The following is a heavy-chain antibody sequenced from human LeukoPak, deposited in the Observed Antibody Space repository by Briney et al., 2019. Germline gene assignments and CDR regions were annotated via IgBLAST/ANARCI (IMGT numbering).Heavy chain of an antibody. CDR3: AREEFRIGAFDI. CDR2: INSDGSDT. J-gene: IGHJ3*02. Sequence: GGSLRLSCAASGFTFSNYWMHWVRQAPGKGLVWVSRINSDGSDTTYAASVKGRFTISRDNAKNTLYLQMNSLRAEDTAVYYCAREEFRIGAFDIWGQGTMVTVSS. D-gene: IGHD3-10*01. V-gene: IGHV3-74*01. CDR1: GFTFSNYW.